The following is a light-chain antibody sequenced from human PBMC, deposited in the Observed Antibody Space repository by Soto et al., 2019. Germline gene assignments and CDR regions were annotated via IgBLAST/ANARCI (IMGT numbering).Light chain of an antibody. V-gene: IGKV4-1*01. CDR1: QSVLFRPCNQNY. Sequence: DIVMTQSPDSLALSLSERATISCKSSQSVLFRPCNQNYLAWYQQKPGKPPKLLIYRASTRETGVPARFSGSGSATDFTLTISALQAEDVEIYYCQQYYNSPLSFGGGTKVDIK. CDR2: RAS. J-gene: IGKJ4*01. CDR3: QQYYNSPLS.